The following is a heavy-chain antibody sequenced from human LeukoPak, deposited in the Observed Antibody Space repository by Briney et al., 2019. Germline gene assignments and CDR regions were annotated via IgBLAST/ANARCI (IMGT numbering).Heavy chain of an antibody. Sequence: ASVKVSCKVSGYTLTELSMHWVRQAPGKGLEWMGRFDPEDGETIYAQKFQGRVTMTRDMSTSTVYMELSSLRSEDTAVYYCAGDKGSTMVRGVIAYNWFDPWGQGTLVTVSS. D-gene: IGHD3-10*01. V-gene: IGHV1-24*01. J-gene: IGHJ5*02. CDR3: AGDKGSTMVRGVIAYNWFDP. CDR1: GYTLTELS. CDR2: FDPEDGET.